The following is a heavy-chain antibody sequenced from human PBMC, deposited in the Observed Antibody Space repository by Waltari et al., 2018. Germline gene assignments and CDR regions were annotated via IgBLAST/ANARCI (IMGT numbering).Heavy chain of an antibody. V-gene: IGHV3-74*03. CDR1: GFTFSDHW. J-gene: IGHJ4*02. D-gene: IGHD2-21*01. Sequence: EVQLVESGGGLVQPGGSMRLSCAASGFTFSDHWMHWVRQDPGNGLVWVSGINAEGTSISYADSVRGRFTVSRDNAKSTLYLQMNSLRAEDTALYYCASLYCGRDCYPRWGQGTLVTVSS. CDR2: INAEGTSI. CDR3: ASLYCGRDCYPR.